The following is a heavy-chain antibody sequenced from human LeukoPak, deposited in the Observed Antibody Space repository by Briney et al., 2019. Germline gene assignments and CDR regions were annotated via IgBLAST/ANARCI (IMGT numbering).Heavy chain of an antibody. CDR3: AKSPYGLLWFGELLKHGLQAFDI. CDR2: INPNSGGT. D-gene: IGHD3-10*01. Sequence: GASVKVSCKASGYTFTGYYMHWVRQAPGQGLGWMGWINPNSGGTNYAQKFQGRVTMTRDTSISTAYMELSRLRSDDTAVYYCAKSPYGLLWFGELLKHGLQAFDIWGQGTMVTVSS. J-gene: IGHJ3*02. V-gene: IGHV1-2*02. CDR1: GYTFTGYY.